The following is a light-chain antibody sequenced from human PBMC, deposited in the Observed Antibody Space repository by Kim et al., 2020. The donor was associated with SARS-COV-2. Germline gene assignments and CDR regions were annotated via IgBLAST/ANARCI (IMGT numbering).Light chain of an antibody. J-gene: IGLJ1*01. CDR3: CSFAGGDIYV. Sequence: QSALTQPASVSGSPGQSITISCTGTSSDVGSFNLVSWYQHHPGKAPKLMIYEVSERPSGVSYRFSGSKSGNTASLTISGLQTDDEADYYCCSFAGGDIYVFGTGTKVTVL. CDR1: SSDVGSFNL. V-gene: IGLV2-23*02. CDR2: EVS.